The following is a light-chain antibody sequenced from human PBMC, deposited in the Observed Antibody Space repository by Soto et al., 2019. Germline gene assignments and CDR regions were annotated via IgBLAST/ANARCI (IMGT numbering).Light chain of an antibody. CDR2: GAS. CDR3: QQRSNWPPTWT. CDR1: QIVSSTY. J-gene: IGKJ1*01. Sequence: EIVLTQSPGTLSLSPGERATLSCRASQIVSSTYLAWCQQKPGQAPRLLIYGASTRATGIPDRFSGTGSGTDFTLTISRLEPEDFAVYYCQQRSNWPPTWTFGQGTKGDIK. V-gene: IGKV3D-20*02.